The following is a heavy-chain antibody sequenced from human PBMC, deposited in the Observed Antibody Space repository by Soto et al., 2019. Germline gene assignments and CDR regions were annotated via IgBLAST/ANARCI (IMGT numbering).Heavy chain of an antibody. CDR2: TYYRSKWYN. V-gene: IGHV6-1*01. CDR1: GDSVSSNSAA. J-gene: IGHJ6*02. D-gene: IGHD3-3*01. Sequence: SQTLSLTCAISGDSVSSNSAARNWIRQSPSRGLEWLGRTYYRSKWYNDYAVSVKSRITINPDTSKNQFSLQLNSVTPEDTAVYYCARVLDYDFWSGYYKEGYYYYYGMDVWGQGTTVTVSS. CDR3: ARVLDYDFWSGYYKEGYYYYYGMDV.